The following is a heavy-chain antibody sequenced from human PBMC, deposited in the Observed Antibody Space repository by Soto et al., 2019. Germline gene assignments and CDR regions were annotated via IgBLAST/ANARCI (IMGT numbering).Heavy chain of an antibody. CDR1: GGSFNDDY. D-gene: IGHD3-10*01. Sequence: QVQLQQWGAGLLKPSETLSLTCAVDGGSFNDDYWSWIRQPPGKGLEWIGEINDSGSTKYNPSLKSGVTKSVATSKKQFSLNLGPVTPADTAVYYCARVPVRKYFVAGSYKNYYLGMDVWGQGTTVTVSS. CDR2: INDSGST. J-gene: IGHJ6*02. CDR3: ARVPVRKYFVAGSYKNYYLGMDV. V-gene: IGHV4-34*01.